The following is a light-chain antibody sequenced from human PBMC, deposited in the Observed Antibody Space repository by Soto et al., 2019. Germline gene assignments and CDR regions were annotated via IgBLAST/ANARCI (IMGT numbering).Light chain of an antibody. CDR3: QHRSKWTLR. V-gene: IGKV3-11*01. CDR1: QSVSSN. J-gene: IGKJ4*01. Sequence: ASQSVSSNLAWYQQKPGQAPSLLIYGAFTRATGIPARFSGTGSGTDFTLTISSLEPEDSAVYCCQHRSKWTLRFGGVSKVAIK. CDR2: GAF.